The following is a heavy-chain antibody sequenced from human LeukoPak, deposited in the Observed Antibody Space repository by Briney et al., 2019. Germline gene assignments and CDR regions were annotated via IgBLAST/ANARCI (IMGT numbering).Heavy chain of an antibody. CDR3: ARRNGLTDAFDI. Sequence: SETLSLTCTVSGGSISSYYWSWIRQPPGKGLEWIGYIYYSGSTNYNPSLKSRVTISVDTSKNQFSLKLSSVTAADTAVYYCARRNGLTDAFDIWGQGTMVTVSS. CDR2: IYYSGST. D-gene: IGHD2-2*03. J-gene: IGHJ3*02. V-gene: IGHV4-59*08. CDR1: GGSISSYY.